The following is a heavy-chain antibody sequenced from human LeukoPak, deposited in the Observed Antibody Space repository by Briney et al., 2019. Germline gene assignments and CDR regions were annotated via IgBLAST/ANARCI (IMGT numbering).Heavy chain of an antibody. D-gene: IGHD3-9*01. CDR2: LSKSGNT. J-gene: IGHJ3*02. V-gene: IGHV4-59*01. CDR3: ARARYVNSFYAFDI. Sequence: SETLSLTCTVSGGSISSYYWSWIRQPPGKGLEWIGYLSKSGNTNYSPSLKSRVTIFGDTSKNQFFLKLSSVIAADTAVYYCARARYVNSFYAFDIWGQGTLVTVSS. CDR1: GGSISSYY.